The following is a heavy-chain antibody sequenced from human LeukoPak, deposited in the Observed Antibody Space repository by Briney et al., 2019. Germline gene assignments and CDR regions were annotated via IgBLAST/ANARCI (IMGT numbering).Heavy chain of an antibody. CDR2: IKQDGSEK. V-gene: IGHV3-7*03. Sequence: GGSLRLSCAAPGFTFSIYWMSWVRQAPGKGLEWVANIKQDGSEKYYVDSVKGRFTISRDNAKNLLYLQMNSLRAEDTAVYFCARDTYGYQLLPADWGQGTLVTVSS. J-gene: IGHJ4*02. CDR3: ARDTYGYQLLPAD. D-gene: IGHD2-2*01. CDR1: GFTFSIYW.